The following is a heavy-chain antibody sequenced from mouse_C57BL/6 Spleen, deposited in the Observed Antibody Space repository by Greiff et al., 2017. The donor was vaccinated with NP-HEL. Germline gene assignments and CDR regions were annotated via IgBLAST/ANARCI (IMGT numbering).Heavy chain of an antibody. D-gene: IGHD1-1*01. CDR1: GYTFTSYW. J-gene: IGHJ4*01. CDR3: ARGITTVVAYYYAMDY. CDR2: INPSNGGT. V-gene: IGHV1-53*01. Sequence: QVQLQQSGTELVKPGASVKLSCKASGYTFTSYWMHWVKQRPGQGLEWIGNINPSNGGTNYNEKFKSKATLTVDKSSSTAYMQLSSLTSEDSAVYYCARGITTVVAYYYAMDYWGQGTSVTVSS.